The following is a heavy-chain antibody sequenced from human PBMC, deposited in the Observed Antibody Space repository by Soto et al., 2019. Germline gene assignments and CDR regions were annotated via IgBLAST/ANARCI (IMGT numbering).Heavy chain of an antibody. CDR3: VRDPTVTTKNDAFDI. CDR1: GGFISSGGYS. V-gene: IGHV4-30-2*01. J-gene: IGHJ3*02. CDR2: IYHSGST. D-gene: IGHD4-17*01. Sequence: SETLSLTCAVSGGFISSGGYSWSWIRQPPGKGLEWIGYIYHSGSTYYNPSLKSRVTISVDTSKNQFSLKLSSVTTADTAVYYCVRDPTVTTKNDAFDIWGRGTMVTVSS.